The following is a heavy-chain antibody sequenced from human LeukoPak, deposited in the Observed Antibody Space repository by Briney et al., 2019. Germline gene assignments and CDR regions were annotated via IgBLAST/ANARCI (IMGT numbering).Heavy chain of an antibody. CDR3: AAGWELLGFFNY. J-gene: IGHJ4*02. D-gene: IGHD1-26*01. CDR1: GFTFTSYA. V-gene: IGHV3-23*01. Sequence: GGSLRLSCADSGFTFTSYAMTWVRQAPGKGLEWVSAISGSTGSIYYADSVKGRFTISRDNSKYTVYLQMNRLTDADTAVYYCAAGWELLGFFNYWGQGTLVTVSS. CDR2: ISGSTGSI.